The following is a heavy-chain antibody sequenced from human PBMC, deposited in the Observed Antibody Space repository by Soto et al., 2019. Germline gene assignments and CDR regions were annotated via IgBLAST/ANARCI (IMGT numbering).Heavy chain of an antibody. CDR1: GGTFSSYA. J-gene: IGHJ5*02. CDR2: IIPIFGTA. Sequence: QVQLVQSGAEVKKPGSSVKVSCKASGGTFSSYAISWVRQAPGQGLEWMGGIIPIFGTANYAQKFQGRVTITADESTSTAYMELSSLRSEDKAVYYCARDGYSSSWYSRYNWFDPWGQGTLVTVSS. CDR3: ARDGYSSSWYSRYNWFDP. D-gene: IGHD6-13*01. V-gene: IGHV1-69*01.